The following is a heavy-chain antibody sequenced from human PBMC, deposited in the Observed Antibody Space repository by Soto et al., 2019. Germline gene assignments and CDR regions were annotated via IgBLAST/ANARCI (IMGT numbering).Heavy chain of an antibody. CDR3: AHRPYGDYPMDY. CDR2: IYWDDDK. CDR1: GFSLNTSGVG. V-gene: IGHV2-5*02. D-gene: IGHD4-17*01. Sequence: QITLKESGPPLVKPTQTLTLTCTFSGFSLNTSGVGVGWIRQPPGKALEWLALIYWDDDKRYSPSLKSRLTRTQDTSKNQVVPTMTNRDPVDTGTYDCAHRPYGDYPMDYWGQGTLVTVSS. J-gene: IGHJ4*02.